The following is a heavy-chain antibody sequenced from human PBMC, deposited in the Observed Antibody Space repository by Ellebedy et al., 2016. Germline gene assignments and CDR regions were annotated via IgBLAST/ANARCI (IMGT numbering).Heavy chain of an antibody. V-gene: IGHV4-59*01. J-gene: IGHJ4*02. CDR2: IYYSGST. D-gene: IGHD5-18*01. CDR3: ARGYGGDF. Sequence: SETLSLTXTVSGASISTYHWTWFRQSPGKGLEWIGYIYYSGSTNYNPSLKSRVTISVDTSKNQFSLKLSSVTAADTAVYYCARGYGGDFWGQGTLVTVSS. CDR1: GASISTYH.